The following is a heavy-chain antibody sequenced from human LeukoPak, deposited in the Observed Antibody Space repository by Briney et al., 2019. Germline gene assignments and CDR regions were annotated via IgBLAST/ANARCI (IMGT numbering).Heavy chain of an antibody. CDR3: ARGGGTGIFDY. J-gene: IGHJ4*02. Sequence: QPGGSLRLSCAASGFTFSNYWMHWVRQAPGKGLVWVSRVNSDGSSTNYADSVKGRFTISTDNAKNTVYLQMNSLRAEDTAVYYCARGGGTGIFDYWGQGTLVTVSS. CDR1: GFTFSNYW. V-gene: IGHV3-74*01. CDR2: VNSDGSST. D-gene: IGHD1-1*01.